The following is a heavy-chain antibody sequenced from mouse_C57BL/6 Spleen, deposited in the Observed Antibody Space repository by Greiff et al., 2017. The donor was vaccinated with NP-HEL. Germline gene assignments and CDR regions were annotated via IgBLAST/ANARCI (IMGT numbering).Heavy chain of an antibody. CDR3: AQILYDGYYWFAY. Sequence: QVTLQESGPGILQPSQTLSLTCSSSGFSLSTSNMGIGWHRHPPGQGLEWLAHLWCNDDKYYNTFLKSRPTISKDTSNNQVFLRITSVDTADTATYYCAQILYDGYYWFAYWGQGTLVTVSA. CDR2: LWCNDDK. V-gene: IGHV8-5*01. J-gene: IGHJ3*01. D-gene: IGHD2-3*01. CDR1: GFSLSTSNMG.